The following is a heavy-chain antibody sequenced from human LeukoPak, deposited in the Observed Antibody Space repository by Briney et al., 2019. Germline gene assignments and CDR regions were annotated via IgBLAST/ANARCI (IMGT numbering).Heavy chain of an antibody. J-gene: IGHJ1*01. CDR1: GFTFSSYW. D-gene: IGHD3-16*01. Sequence: GGPLRLSCAASGFTFSSYWMSLVRQAPGKGLEWVANVKLYGSEKYYVDSVKGRFTISRDNAKKSLYLQMNSLRGEDTAVYYCAKDEAWGRYKDWGQGTLVTVSS. CDR2: VKLYGSEK. V-gene: IGHV3-7*03. CDR3: AKDEAWGRYKD.